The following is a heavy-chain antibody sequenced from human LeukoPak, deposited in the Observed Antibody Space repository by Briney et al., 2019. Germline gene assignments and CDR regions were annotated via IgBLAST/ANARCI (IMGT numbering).Heavy chain of an antibody. V-gene: IGHV4-4*07. J-gene: IGHJ6*02. CDR1: GGSISSYY. CDR2: IYTSGST. D-gene: IGHD4-17*01. Sequence: PSETLSLTCTVSGGSISSYYWSWIRQPAGKGLEWIGRIYTSGSTNYNPSLESRVTMSVDTSKNQSSLKLSSVTAADTAVYYCAKASVTTSKGYYYYGMDVWGQGTTVTVSS. CDR3: AKASVTTSKGYYYYGMDV.